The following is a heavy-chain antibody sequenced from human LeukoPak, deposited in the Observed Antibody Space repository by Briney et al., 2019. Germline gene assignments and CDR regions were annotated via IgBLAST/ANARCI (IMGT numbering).Heavy chain of an antibody. Sequence: GGSLRLSCAASGFTFSSYCMHWVRQAPGKGLVWVSRINSDGSSTSYADSVKGRFTISRENAKNTLYLQMNSLRAEDTAVYYCASRGRGSSSHNWFDPWGQGTLVTVSS. V-gene: IGHV3-74*01. CDR2: INSDGSST. D-gene: IGHD6-6*01. J-gene: IGHJ5*02. CDR1: GFTFSSYC. CDR3: ASRGRGSSSHNWFDP.